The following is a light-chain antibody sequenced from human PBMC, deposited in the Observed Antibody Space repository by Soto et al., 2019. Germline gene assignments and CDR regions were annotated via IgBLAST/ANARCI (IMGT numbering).Light chain of an antibody. V-gene: IGLV2-14*03. CDR1: NSDVGGYNY. J-gene: IGLJ1*01. CDR2: DVS. Sequence: QSALTQPASVSGSPGQSITISCTGTNSDVGGYNYVSWYQQHPGKAPKLLIYDVSSRPSVLSNRFSGSKSGNTASLIISGLQAEDEADYYCASHTNIITYVFGSGTKLTVL. CDR3: ASHTNIITYV.